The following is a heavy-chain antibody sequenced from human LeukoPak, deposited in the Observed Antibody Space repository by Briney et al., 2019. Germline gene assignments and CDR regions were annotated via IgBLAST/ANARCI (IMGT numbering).Heavy chain of an antibody. CDR2: INHSGST. CDR1: GGSFSGYY. V-gene: IGHV4-34*09. J-gene: IGHJ4*02. Sequence: PSETLSLTCAVYGGSFSGYYWSWIRQPPGKGLEWIGEINHSGSTNYNPSLKSRVTISVDTSKNQFSLKLSSVTAADTAVYYCARVLPGIAAAGTFDYWGQGTLVTVSS. D-gene: IGHD6-13*01. CDR3: ARVLPGIAAAGTFDY.